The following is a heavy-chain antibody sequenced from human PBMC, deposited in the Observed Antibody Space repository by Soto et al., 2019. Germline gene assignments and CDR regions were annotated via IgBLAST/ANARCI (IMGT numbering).Heavy chain of an antibody. CDR1: GGSISSGVYY. D-gene: IGHD4-17*01. CDR3: ARETTVAHLIDY. Sequence: SETLSLTCTVSGGSISSGVYYWNWIRQHPGKGLEWIGYIYYSGSTYYNPSLKSRVTISVDTSKNQFSLKLSSVTAADTAVYYCARETTVAHLIDYWGQGTLVTVSS. V-gene: IGHV4-31*03. J-gene: IGHJ4*02. CDR2: IYYSGST.